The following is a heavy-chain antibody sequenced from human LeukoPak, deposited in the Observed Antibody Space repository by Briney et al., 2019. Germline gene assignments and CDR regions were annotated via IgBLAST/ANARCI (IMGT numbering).Heavy chain of an antibody. CDR3: ARDLPPRG. D-gene: IGHD3-10*01. CDR1: GFTVSSNS. V-gene: IGHV3-53*01. Sequence: GGSLRLSCTVSGFTVSSNSWSWVRQAPGKGLEWVSVIYSGGSTYYADSVKGRFTISRDNSKNTLYLQMNSLRAEDTAVYYCARDLPPRGWGQGTLVTVSS. J-gene: IGHJ4*02. CDR2: IYSGGST.